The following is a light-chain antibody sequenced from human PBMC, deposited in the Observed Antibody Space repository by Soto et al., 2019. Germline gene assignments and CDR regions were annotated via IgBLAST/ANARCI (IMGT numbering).Light chain of an antibody. V-gene: IGKV1-5*01. CDR2: EAS. Sequence: DIPMTQSPSTLSASVGDRVTITCRASQSISSWLAWYQQKPGQAPKLLIYEASSLESGVPSRFSRSGSGTEFTLTISSLQPDDFATYYCQQYRGTFGGGTKVEIK. CDR3: QQYRGT. CDR1: QSISSW. J-gene: IGKJ4*01.